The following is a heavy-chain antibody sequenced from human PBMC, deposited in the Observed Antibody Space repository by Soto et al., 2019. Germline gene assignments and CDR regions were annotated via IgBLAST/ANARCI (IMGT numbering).Heavy chain of an antibody. CDR3: ARGPRVVWVVPTAQRDVFAI. J-gene: IGHJ3*02. CDR2: INHSGST. D-gene: IGHD2-2*01. CDR1: GGSFSDFY. Sequence: PSETLSLTCAVYGGSFSDFYWNCIRQPPGKGLEWIGEINHSGSTSYNPSLKSRVTISVDTSKNQISLKLTSVNAADTAVYYCARGPRVVWVVPTAQRDVFAIWGQGTMVTVSS. V-gene: IGHV4-34*01.